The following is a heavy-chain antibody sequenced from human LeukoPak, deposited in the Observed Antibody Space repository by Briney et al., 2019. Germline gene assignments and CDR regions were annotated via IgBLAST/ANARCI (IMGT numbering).Heavy chain of an antibody. V-gene: IGHV4-30-2*06. CDR2: IYHSGST. Sequence: PSQTLSLTCAVSGGSISSGGYSWSWIRQSPGKGLEWIGYIYHSGSTYYNPSLKSRVTISVDRSKNQFSLKLSSVTAADTAVYYCARVRSYGYFDLWGRGTLVTVSS. CDR3: ARVRSYGYFDL. CDR1: GGSISSGGYS. J-gene: IGHJ2*01.